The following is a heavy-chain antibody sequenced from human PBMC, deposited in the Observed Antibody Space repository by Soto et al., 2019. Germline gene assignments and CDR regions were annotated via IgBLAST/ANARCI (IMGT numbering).Heavy chain of an antibody. CDR1: GYTFTSYY. CDR3: AGAGRIGGAPLVFDI. CDR2: INPSGGST. V-gene: IGHV1-46*01. D-gene: IGHD1-26*01. Sequence: GASVKVSCKASGYTFTSYYMHWVRQAPGQGLEWMGIINPSGGSTSYAQKFQGRVTMTRDTSTSTVYMELSSLRSEDTAVYYCAGAGRIGGAPLVFDIGGKGKMVT. J-gene: IGHJ3*02.